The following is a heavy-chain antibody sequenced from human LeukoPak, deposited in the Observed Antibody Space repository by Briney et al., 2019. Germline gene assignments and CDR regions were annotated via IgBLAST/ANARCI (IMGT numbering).Heavy chain of an antibody. V-gene: IGHV4-34*01. Sequence: SETLSLTCAVYGGSFSGYYWSWISQPPGKGLEWIGEINHSGSTNYNPSLKSRVTISVDTSKNQFSLKLSSVTAADTAVYYCARTPNSGYSSSWFFDYWGQGTLVTVSS. CDR3: ARTPNSGYSSSWFFDY. D-gene: IGHD6-13*01. CDR1: GGSFSGYY. J-gene: IGHJ4*02. CDR2: INHSGST.